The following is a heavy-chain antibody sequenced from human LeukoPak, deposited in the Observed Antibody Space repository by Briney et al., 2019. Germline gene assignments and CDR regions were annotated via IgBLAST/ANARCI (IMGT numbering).Heavy chain of an antibody. Sequence: SETLSLTCTVSGGSISSSTYHSGWIRQPPGKGLEWIGSIYYSGITYYNPSLKSRVTISVDTSKNQFSLRLSSVTAADAAVYYCARQGRVLMLYAIDYWGQGTLVTVSS. J-gene: IGHJ4*02. CDR3: ARQGRVLMLYAIDY. D-gene: IGHD2-8*01. CDR1: GGSISSSTYH. V-gene: IGHV4-39*01. CDR2: IYYSGIT.